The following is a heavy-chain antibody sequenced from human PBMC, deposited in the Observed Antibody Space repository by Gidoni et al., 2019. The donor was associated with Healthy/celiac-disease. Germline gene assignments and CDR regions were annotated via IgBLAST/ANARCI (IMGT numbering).Heavy chain of an antibody. CDR3: ARDSDYGDYYYYGMDV. J-gene: IGHJ6*02. CDR1: GGSFSGYY. Sequence: QVQLQQWGAGLLKPSETLSLTCAVYGGSFSGYYWSWIRQPPGKGLEWIGEINHSGSTNYNPSLKSRVTISVDTSKNQFSLKLSSVTAADTAVYYCARDSDYGDYYYYGMDVWGQGTTVTVSS. CDR2: INHSGST. D-gene: IGHD4-17*01. V-gene: IGHV4-34*01.